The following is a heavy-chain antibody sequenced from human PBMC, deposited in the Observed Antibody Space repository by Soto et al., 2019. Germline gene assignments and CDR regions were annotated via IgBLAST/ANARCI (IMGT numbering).Heavy chain of an antibody. CDR2: INPNSGGT. Sequence: GASVKVSCKAYGYTFTGYYMHWVRQAPGQGLEWMGWINPNSGGTNYAQKFQGRVTMTRDTSISTAYMELSRLRSDDTAVYYCARAGTKYSSSSGVDYWGQGTLVTVSS. D-gene: IGHD6-6*01. V-gene: IGHV1-2*02. J-gene: IGHJ4*02. CDR1: GYTFTGYY. CDR3: ARAGTKYSSSSGVDY.